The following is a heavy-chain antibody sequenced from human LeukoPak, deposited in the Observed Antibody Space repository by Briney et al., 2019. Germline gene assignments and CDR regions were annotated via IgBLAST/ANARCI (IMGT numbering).Heavy chain of an antibody. V-gene: IGHV3-30*03. J-gene: IGHJ4*02. D-gene: IGHD3-10*01. CDR3: ASISSDYYGSGSYYSPLDY. CDR2: ISYDGSNK. CDR1: GFTFSSYG. Sequence: GGSLRLSCAASGFTFSSYGMHWVRQAPGKGLEWVAVISYDGSNKYYADSVKGRFTISSDNSKNTLYLQMNSLRAEDTAVYYCASISSDYYGSGSYYSPLDYWGQGTLVTVSS.